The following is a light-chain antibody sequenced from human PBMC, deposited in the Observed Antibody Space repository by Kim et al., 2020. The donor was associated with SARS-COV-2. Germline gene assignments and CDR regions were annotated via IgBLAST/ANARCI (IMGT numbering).Light chain of an antibody. V-gene: IGLV3-19*01. J-gene: IGLJ2*01. CDR3: NSRDSNDNVV. CDR2: GKN. CDR1: SLRIYY. Sequence: VPLGQTVRITCQGDSLRIYYATWYQQKPGQAPILVIYGKNNRPSGIPDRFSGSSSGNTASLTITGTQAGDEADYYCNSRDSNDNVVFGGGTKLTVL.